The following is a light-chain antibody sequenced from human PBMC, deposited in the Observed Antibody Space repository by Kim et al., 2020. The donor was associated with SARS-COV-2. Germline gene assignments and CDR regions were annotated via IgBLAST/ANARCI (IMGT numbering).Light chain of an antibody. CDR2: DAS. V-gene: IGKV3-11*01. Sequence: EIVLTQSPATLSLSPGDRATLSCRASQSLTSYLAWYQQKRGRAPRLLIYDASNRATGIPARFSGSGSGTDFTLTISSLEPEDFAVYYCQHRSSWPLQFTFGPGTKVDIK. J-gene: IGKJ3*01. CDR3: QHRSSWPLQFT. CDR1: QSLTSY.